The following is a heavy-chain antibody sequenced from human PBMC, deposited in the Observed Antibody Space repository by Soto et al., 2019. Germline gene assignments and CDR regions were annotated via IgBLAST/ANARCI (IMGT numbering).Heavy chain of an antibody. V-gene: IGHV3-21*01. Sequence: GGSLRLSCAASGFTFSSYSMNWVRQAPGKGLEWVSSISSSSSYIYYADSVKGRFTISRDNAKNSLYLQMNSLRAEDTAVYYCAREGNPSPYYFDYWGQGTLVTVSS. CDR2: ISSSSSYI. CDR1: GFTFSSYS. CDR3: AREGNPSPYYFDY. J-gene: IGHJ4*02.